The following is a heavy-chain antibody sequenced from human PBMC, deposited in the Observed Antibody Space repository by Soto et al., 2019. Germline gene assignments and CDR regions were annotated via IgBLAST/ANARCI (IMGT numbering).Heavy chain of an antibody. J-gene: IGHJ4*02. CDR3: AHSPYPSSREFDY. Sequence: QITLKESGPPLVKSTQTLTLTCTFSGFSLTTNRVGVGWIRQPPGKALEWLALVYWDDDKRYSPYLKSRLTITKDTSKNQVVRTMTNVDPVDTATYYCAHSPYPSSREFDYWGQGTLVTVSS. D-gene: IGHD6-13*01. CDR1: GFSLTTNRVG. V-gene: IGHV2-5*02. CDR2: VYWDDDK.